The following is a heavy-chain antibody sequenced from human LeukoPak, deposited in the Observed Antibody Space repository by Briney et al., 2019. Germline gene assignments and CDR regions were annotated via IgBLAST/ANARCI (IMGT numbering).Heavy chain of an antibody. V-gene: IGHV4-39*02. Sequence: SETLSLTCTVSGGSISSDSYYWGWIRQPPGKGLQWIGWIYYSGSTYYKPSLKSRVTISVDTSKNQFSLKLTSVTAADTAVYYCARDLRDYVWGSYREGDYWGQGTLVTVSS. J-gene: IGHJ4*02. CDR2: IYYSGST. D-gene: IGHD3-16*02. CDR1: GGSISSDSYY. CDR3: ARDLRDYVWGSYREGDY.